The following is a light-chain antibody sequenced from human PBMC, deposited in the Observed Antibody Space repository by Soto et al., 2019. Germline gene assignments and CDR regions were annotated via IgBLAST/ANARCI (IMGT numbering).Light chain of an antibody. V-gene: IGKV1-17*01. CDR3: QHYNSYSEA. CDR2: AAS. CDR1: QGIRND. J-gene: IGKJ1*01. Sequence: DIKMTQSPSSLCASVGARVTMTCRASQGIRNDLGWYQQKPGKARKRLIYAASSLQSGVPSRFSGSGSGTEFTLTISSLQPDDFATYYCQHYNSYSEAFGQGTQVEIK.